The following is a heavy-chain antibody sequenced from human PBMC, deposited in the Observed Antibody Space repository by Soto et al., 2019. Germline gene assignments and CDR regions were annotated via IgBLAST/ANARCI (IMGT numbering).Heavy chain of an antibody. Sequence: QVQLVESGGGVVQPGRSLSLSCPALGFTFSSYGRPWVRQAPGKGLEWWAVISYDGSDKYYADSVKGRFTISRDNSNNTLYLQMDSLRAEDTAVYYCAKGVVVATTYSQHWGQGTLVTVSS. D-gene: IGHD2-15*01. V-gene: IGHV3-30*18. CDR3: AKGVVVATTYSQH. J-gene: IGHJ1*01. CDR2: ISYDGSDK. CDR1: GFTFSSYG.